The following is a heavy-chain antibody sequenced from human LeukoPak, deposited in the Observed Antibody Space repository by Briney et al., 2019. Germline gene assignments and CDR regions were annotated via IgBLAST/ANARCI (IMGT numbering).Heavy chain of an antibody. CDR2: ISGSGGST. V-gene: IGHV3-23*01. J-gene: IGHJ4*02. Sequence: GGSLRLSCAASGFTFSSYAMNWVRQAPGKGLEWVSGISGSGGSTYLAESVKGRFIISRDNSKNTLYLQMNSLRAEDTAVYYCAKDRGRYRGYDLDYWGQGTLVTVSS. CDR1: GFTFSSYA. D-gene: IGHD5-12*01. CDR3: AKDRGRYRGYDLDY.